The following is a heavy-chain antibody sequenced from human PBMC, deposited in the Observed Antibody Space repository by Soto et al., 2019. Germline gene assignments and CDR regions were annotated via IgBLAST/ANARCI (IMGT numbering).Heavy chain of an antibody. CDR3: ARDDHGSYHALTGTYVRSDYYYYYGMDV. J-gene: IGHJ6*02. Sequence: QVLLVQSGAEVKKPGASVKVSCKTSGYTFSDYGISWVRQAPGQGLQWMGWVSAYNGNTNYAQNLQGRVTMSTDTSTSTAYMELRSLSSDDTSVYYCARDDHGSYHALTGTYVRSDYYYYYGMDVWGQGTTVTVSS. V-gene: IGHV1-18*01. D-gene: IGHD3-9*01. CDR1: GYTFSDYG. CDR2: VSAYNGNT.